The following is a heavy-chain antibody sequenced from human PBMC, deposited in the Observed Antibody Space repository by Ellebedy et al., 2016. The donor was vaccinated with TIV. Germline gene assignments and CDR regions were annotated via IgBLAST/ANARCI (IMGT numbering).Heavy chain of an antibody. V-gene: IGHV3-33*01. CDR3: ARAWIPYGLDV. Sequence: SLKISCTASGFTFSAFGIHWVRQAPGKGLAWVAHIWYDGSDKDYADSVKGRFTISRDNSKSTLYLQMSSLRGEDTAVYYCARAWIPYGLDVWGHGTTVTVSS. CDR2: IWYDGSDK. D-gene: IGHD5-12*01. J-gene: IGHJ6*02. CDR1: GFTFSAFG.